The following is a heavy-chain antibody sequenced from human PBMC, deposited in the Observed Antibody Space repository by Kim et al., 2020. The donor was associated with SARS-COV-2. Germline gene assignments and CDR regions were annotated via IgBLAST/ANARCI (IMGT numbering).Heavy chain of an antibody. CDR1: GFTFSSYA. J-gene: IGHJ4*02. CDR3: ARAEAQYVLLWFGELDFDY. V-gene: IGHV3-30-3*01. Sequence: GGSLRLSCAASGFTFSSYAMHWVRQAPGKGLEWVAVISYDGSNKYYADSVKGRFTISRDNSKNTLYLQMNSLRAEDTAVYYCARAEAQYVLLWFGELDFDYWGQGTLVTVSS. D-gene: IGHD3-10*01. CDR2: ISYDGSNK.